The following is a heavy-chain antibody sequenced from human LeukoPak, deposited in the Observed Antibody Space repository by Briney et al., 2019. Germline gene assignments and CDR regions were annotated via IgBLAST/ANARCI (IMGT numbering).Heavy chain of an antibody. Sequence: ASVKVSCKASGYTFTGYYMHWVRQAPGQGLEWMGWINTKNGNTNYAQEVQGRVTVTTDTSTSTAYMELTTLRSDDTAVYYCARKACYGVCHYFNFWGPGTLVTVSS. V-gene: IGHV1-18*04. CDR1: GYTFTGYY. CDR2: INTKNGNT. D-gene: IGHD2-8*01. CDR3: ARKACYGVCHYFNF. J-gene: IGHJ4*02.